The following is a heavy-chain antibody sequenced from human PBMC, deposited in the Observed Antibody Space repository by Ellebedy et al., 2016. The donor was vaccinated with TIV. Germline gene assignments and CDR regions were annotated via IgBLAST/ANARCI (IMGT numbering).Heavy chain of an antibody. Sequence: GESLKISXAASGFTFSTYWMSWVRQAPGKGLEWVANIKQDGSEKNYVDSVKGRFTISRDNSKNTVYLQMNSLRADDTAVYYCARDRAPNRINGSYPGGYWGQGTLVTVSS. CDR1: GFTFSTYW. CDR2: IKQDGSEK. D-gene: IGHD1-26*01. V-gene: IGHV3-7*01. J-gene: IGHJ4*02. CDR3: ARDRAPNRINGSYPGGY.